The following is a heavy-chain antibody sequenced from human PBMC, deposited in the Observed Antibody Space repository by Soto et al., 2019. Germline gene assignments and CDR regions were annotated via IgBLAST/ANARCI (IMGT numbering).Heavy chain of an antibody. V-gene: IGHV3-13*01. CDR1: GFTFSSYD. J-gene: IGHJ3*02. Sequence: EVQLVESGGGLVQPGGSLRLSCAASGFTFSSYDMHWVRQATGKGLEWVSAIGTAGDTYYPGSVKGRFTISRENAKNSLYRQMNSLRAGDTAVYYCARGGQQLVRDAFDIWGQGTMVTVSS. CDR3: ARGGQQLVRDAFDI. CDR2: IGTAGDT. D-gene: IGHD6-13*01.